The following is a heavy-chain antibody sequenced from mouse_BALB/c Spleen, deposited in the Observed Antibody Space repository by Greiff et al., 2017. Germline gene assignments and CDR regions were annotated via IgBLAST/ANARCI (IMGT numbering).Heavy chain of an antibody. CDR3: ARTYGKPYAMDY. D-gene: IGHD1-1*01. CDR1: GFTFSSYG. Sequence: EVQLLESGGGLVQPGASRKLSCAASGFTFSSYGMHWVRQAPEKGLEWIAYISSGSSTIYYADTVKGRFTISRDNPKNTLFLQMTSLRSEDSAIYYCARTYGKPYAMDYWGQGTSVTVSS. J-gene: IGHJ4*01. V-gene: IGHV5-17*02. CDR2: ISSGSSTI.